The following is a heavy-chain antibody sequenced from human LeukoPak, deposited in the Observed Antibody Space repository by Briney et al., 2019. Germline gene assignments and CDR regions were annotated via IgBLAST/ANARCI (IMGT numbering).Heavy chain of an antibody. CDR1: GGTFSSYA. J-gene: IGHJ3*02. CDR3: ARAVPEDYYDSSGYYNGAFDI. CDR2: IIPIFGTA. Sequence: SVKVSCKASGGTFSSYAVSWVRQAPGQGLEWMGRIIPIFGTANYAQKFQGRVTITTDESTSTAYMELSSLRSEDTAVYYCARAVPEDYYDSSGYYNGAFDIWGQGTMVTVSS. D-gene: IGHD3-22*01. V-gene: IGHV1-69*05.